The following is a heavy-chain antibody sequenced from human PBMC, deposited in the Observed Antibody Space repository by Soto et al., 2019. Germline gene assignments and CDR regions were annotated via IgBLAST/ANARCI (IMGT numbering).Heavy chain of an antibody. CDR2: IYYSGST. CDR3: ARSSGLHFDY. CDR1: GRSISSYY. D-gene: IGHD5-18*01. Sequence: SSETLSLICTVSGRSISSYYWSWIRQPPGKGLEWIGYIYYSGSTNYNPSLKSRVTISVDTSKNQFSLKLSSVTAADTAVYYCARSSGLHFDYWGQGTLVTVSS. V-gene: IGHV4-59*01. J-gene: IGHJ4*02.